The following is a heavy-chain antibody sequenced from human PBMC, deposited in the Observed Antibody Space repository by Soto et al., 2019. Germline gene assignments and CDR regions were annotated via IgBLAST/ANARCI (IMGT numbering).Heavy chain of an antibody. D-gene: IGHD6-19*01. V-gene: IGHV3-23*01. CDR1: GFTFSYYA. CDR3: ASLEQWLPRAY. Sequence: EVQLLESGGGLVQPGGSLRLSCAASGFTFSYYAMSWVRQAPGKGPEWVSGITGSGGNIYYADSVKGRFTISRDNSKNTMSLQMNSLRVEDTAVYYCASLEQWLPRAYWGQGTLVPVSS. CDR2: ITGSGGNI. J-gene: IGHJ4*02.